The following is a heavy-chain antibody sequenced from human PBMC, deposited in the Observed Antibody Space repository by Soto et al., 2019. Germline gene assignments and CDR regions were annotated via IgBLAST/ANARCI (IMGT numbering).Heavy chain of an antibody. D-gene: IGHD6-13*01. CDR1: GYTFTSYA. J-gene: IGHJ6*02. V-gene: IGHV1-3*01. CDR2: INAGNGNT. Sequence: GASVKVSCKASGYTFTSYAMHWVRQAPGQRLEWMGWINAGNGNTKYSQKFQGRVTITRDTSASTAYMELSSLRSEDTAVYYCARLAAADNYYYYGMDVWGQGTTVTVSS. CDR3: ARLAAADNYYYYGMDV.